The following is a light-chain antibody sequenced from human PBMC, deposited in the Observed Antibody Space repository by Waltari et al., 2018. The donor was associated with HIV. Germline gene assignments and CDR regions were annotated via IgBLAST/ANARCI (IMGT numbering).Light chain of an antibody. Sequence: IVLTQSPGTLPLSPGERATLSCRATQAVNNNYLAWYQQKPGQAPRLLIYGASSRATGIPDRFSGGGSGTDFTLTISRLEPEDFAVYFCQQYGSSPYTFGQGTKLEIK. V-gene: IGKV3-20*01. CDR3: QQYGSSPYT. J-gene: IGKJ2*01. CDR2: GAS. CDR1: QAVNNNY.